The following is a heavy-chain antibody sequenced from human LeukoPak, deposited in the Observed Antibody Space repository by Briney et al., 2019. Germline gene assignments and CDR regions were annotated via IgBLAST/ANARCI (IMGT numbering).Heavy chain of an antibody. J-gene: IGHJ2*01. CDR2: NRNKANSYTT. V-gene: IGHV3-72*01. Sequence: GGSLRLSCVASGFTFSDHYMDWVRQAPGRGLEWVGRNRNKANSYTTEYDASVRGRFTISRDDSKNSLYLQMNSLTTEDTAVYYRARVALRSCSGDYCSRHFDLWGRGTLVIVSS. CDR1: GFTFSDHY. CDR3: ARVALRSCSGDYCSRHFDL. D-gene: IGHD3-3*01.